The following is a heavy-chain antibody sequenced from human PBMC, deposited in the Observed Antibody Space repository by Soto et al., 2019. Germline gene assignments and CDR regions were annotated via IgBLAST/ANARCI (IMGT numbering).Heavy chain of an antibody. CDR1: GGSISSSSYY. Sequence: QLQLQESGPGLVKPSETLSLTCTVSGGSISSSSYYWGWIRQPPGKGLEWIGSIYYSGSTYYNPSLKSRVTISVDTSKSQFSLKLSSVTAADTAVYYCARHSPITMIVVVITIDAFDIWGQGTMVTVSS. CDR3: ARHSPITMIVVVITIDAFDI. V-gene: IGHV4-39*01. J-gene: IGHJ3*02. CDR2: IYYSGST. D-gene: IGHD3-22*01.